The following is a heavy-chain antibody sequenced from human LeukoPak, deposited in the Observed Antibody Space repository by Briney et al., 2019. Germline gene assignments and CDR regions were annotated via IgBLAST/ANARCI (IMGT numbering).Heavy chain of an antibody. CDR2: IYYSGST. J-gene: IGHJ2*01. V-gene: IGHV4-59*01. Sequence: SETLSLTCTVSGGSLSSYYWSWIRQPPGKGVEWVGYIYYSGSTNYNPSLKSRVTISVDTSKNQFSLKLSSVTAADTAVYYCARQSSSWFYWYSDLWGRGTLVTVSS. CDR3: ARQSSSWFYWYSDL. CDR1: GGSLSSYY. D-gene: IGHD6-13*01.